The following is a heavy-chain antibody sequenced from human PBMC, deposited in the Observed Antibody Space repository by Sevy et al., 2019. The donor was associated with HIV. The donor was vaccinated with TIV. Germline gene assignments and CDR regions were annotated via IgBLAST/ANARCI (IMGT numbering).Heavy chain of an antibody. Sequence: GGSLRLSCAASGFTFNYHFMNWVRQVPGKGLEWVSYISSASSYINYSDSVKGRFTISRDNAKNLVFLEMNNLRPEDTAVYFCARGDYYGYLYYFDYWGQGTLVTVSS. D-gene: IGHD3-10*01. CDR2: ISSASSYI. V-gene: IGHV3-21*01. CDR3: ARGDYYGYLYYFDY. CDR1: GFTFNYHF. J-gene: IGHJ4*02.